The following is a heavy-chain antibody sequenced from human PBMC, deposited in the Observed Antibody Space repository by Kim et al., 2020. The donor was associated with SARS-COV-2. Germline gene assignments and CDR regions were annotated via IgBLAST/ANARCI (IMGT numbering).Heavy chain of an antibody. Sequence: ASVKVSCKASGYTFTSYYMHWVRQAPGQGLEWMGIINPSGGSTSYAQKFQGRVTMTRDTSTSTVYMELSSLRSEDTAVYYCARAGYSSGWYSGPGLDYWGQGTLVTVSS. J-gene: IGHJ4*02. CDR3: ARAGYSSGWYSGPGLDY. CDR2: INPSGGST. V-gene: IGHV1-46*01. D-gene: IGHD6-19*01. CDR1: GYTFTSYY.